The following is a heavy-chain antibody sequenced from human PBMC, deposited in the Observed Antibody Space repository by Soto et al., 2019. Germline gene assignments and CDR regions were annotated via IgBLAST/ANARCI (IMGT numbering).Heavy chain of an antibody. CDR2: TSDYNGNT. D-gene: IGHD6-13*01. CDR3: ARGGGIYSISWPLDY. Sequence: VKVSCKASGYTFTNYGISWVRQAPGQGLEWMGWTSDYNGNTNYAQKFQGRVTLTTDTSTSTAYMELRSLRSDDTAVYYCARGGGIYSISWPLDYWGQGTLVTVFS. J-gene: IGHJ4*02. V-gene: IGHV1-18*04. CDR1: GYTFTNYG.